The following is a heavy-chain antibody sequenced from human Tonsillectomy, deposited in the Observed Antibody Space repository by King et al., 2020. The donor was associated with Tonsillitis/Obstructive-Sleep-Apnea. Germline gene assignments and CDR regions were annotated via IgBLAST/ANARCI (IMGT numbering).Heavy chain of an antibody. CDR1: GFTFSNAW. CDR2: IKSKSKGETT. Sequence: VQLVESGGGLVKPGGSLILSCAASGFTFSNAWMIWVRQAPGKGPEWVGRIKSKSKGETTDYTAPVRGRFTISRDDSKNTLFLQMNSLKTEDTAVYYCATDWGSGTYYVRAFDVWGLGTMVTVSS. CDR3: ATDWGSGTYYVRAFDV. J-gene: IGHJ3*01. D-gene: IGHD1-26*01. V-gene: IGHV3-15*01.